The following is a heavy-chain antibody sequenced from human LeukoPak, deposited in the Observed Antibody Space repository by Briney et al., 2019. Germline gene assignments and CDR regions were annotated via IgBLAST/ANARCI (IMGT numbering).Heavy chain of an antibody. J-gene: IGHJ5*02. D-gene: IGHD3-22*01. CDR3: ARDLSAYDSLNWFDP. CDR1: GFTFNRYN. CDR2: ISTSSSYI. V-gene: IGHV3-21*01. Sequence: PGGSLRLSCAASGFTFNRYNMNWVRRAPGKGLEWVSSISTSSSYIYYADSVRGRFTISRDNAKNSLYLQMNSLRAEDTAVYYCARDLSAYDSLNWFDPWGQGTLVTVSS.